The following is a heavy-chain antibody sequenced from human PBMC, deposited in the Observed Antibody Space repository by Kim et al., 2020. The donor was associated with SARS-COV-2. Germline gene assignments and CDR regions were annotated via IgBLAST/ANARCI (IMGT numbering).Heavy chain of an antibody. CDR3: ARVGSSWSDEYFQH. Sequence: AQKFQGWVTMTRDTSISTAYMELSRLRSDDTAVYYCARVGSSWSDEYFQHWGQGTLVTVSS. V-gene: IGHV1-2*04. D-gene: IGHD6-13*01. J-gene: IGHJ1*01.